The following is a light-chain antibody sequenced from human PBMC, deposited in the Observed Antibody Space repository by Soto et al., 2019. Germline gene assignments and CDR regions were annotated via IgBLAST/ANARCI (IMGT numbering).Light chain of an antibody. Sequence: EIVMTQSPATLSVSPGERATLSCRASQSVSSNLAWYQQKPGQAPRLLIYGASTRATGIPARFSGSGSGTEFTLTISSLQSENFAFYYCQQYNNWPGTFGQGPKV. CDR3: QQYNNWPGT. CDR1: QSVSSN. J-gene: IGKJ1*01. CDR2: GAS. V-gene: IGKV3-15*01.